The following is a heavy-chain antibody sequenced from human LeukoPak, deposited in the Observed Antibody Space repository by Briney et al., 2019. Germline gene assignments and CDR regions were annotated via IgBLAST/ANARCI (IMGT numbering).Heavy chain of an antibody. CDR3: AIAYSSGWYATEYFQH. CDR1: GYTFTGYY. D-gene: IGHD6-19*01. V-gene: IGHV1-2*02. Sequence: GASVKVSCKASGYTFTGYYMHWVRQAPGQGLEWMGWINPNSGGTNYAQKFQGRVTMPRDTSISTAYMELSRLRSDDTAVYYCAIAYSSGWYATEYFQHWGQGTLVTVSS. J-gene: IGHJ1*01. CDR2: INPNSGGT.